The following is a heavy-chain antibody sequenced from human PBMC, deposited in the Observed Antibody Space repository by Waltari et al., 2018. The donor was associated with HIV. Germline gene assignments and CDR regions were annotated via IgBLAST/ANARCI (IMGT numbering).Heavy chain of an antibody. CDR2: IYYSGST. D-gene: IGHD3-3*01. CDR3: ARDHATIFGGGGRDYGMDV. J-gene: IGHJ6*02. V-gene: IGHV4-31*03. CDR1: GGSISRGGYD. Sequence: QVQLQESGPGLVKPSQTLSLTCTVSGGSISRGGYDWSWIRQPPGKGLEWIGYIYYSGSTYYNPSLKSRVTISVDTSKNQFSLKLSSVTAADTAVYYCARDHATIFGGGGRDYGMDVWGQGTTVTVSS.